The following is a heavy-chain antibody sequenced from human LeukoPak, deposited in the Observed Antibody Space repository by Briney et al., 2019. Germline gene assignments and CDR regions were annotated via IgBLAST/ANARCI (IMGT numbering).Heavy chain of an antibody. CDR1: GYTFTSYD. Sequence: ASVKVSCKASGYTFTSYDINWVRQATGQGLEWMGWMNPNRGNTGYAQKFQGRVPITRNTSISTAYMELSSLRSEDTAVYYCARTCGCSSTSCLGWFDPWGQGTLVTVSS. CDR2: MNPNRGNT. V-gene: IGHV1-8*03. CDR3: ARTCGCSSTSCLGWFDP. J-gene: IGHJ5*02. D-gene: IGHD2-2*01.